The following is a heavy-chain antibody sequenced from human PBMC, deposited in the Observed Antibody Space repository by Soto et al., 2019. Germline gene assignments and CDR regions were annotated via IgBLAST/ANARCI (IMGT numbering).Heavy chain of an antibody. CDR3: ARETGWYPDY. J-gene: IGHJ4*02. Sequence: QVQLQESGPGLVKPSETLSLTCTVSGGSISSYYWSWIRQPPGKGLEWIGYNYYSGSTNYNPSLKSRVTISVDTSKNQFSLKLSSVTAADTAVYYCARETGWYPDYWGQGTLVTVSS. V-gene: IGHV4-59*01. CDR2: NYYSGST. D-gene: IGHD2-15*01. CDR1: GGSISSYY.